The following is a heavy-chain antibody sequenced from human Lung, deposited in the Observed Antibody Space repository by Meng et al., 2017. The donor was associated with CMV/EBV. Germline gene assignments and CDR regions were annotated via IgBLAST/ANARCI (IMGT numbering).Heavy chain of an antibody. Sequence: SCSVSGGSNRSSSYYWGWIRQPPGKGLEWIGNIYDSGRADYSASLKSRVTISVDTSKKQFSLNLASLTVTDTAVYFCAATGNKYSYPDLDYWGQGIXVTVSS. CDR1: GGSNRSSSYY. D-gene: IGHD1/OR15-1a*01. V-gene: IGHV4-39*01. J-gene: IGHJ4*02. CDR2: IYDSGRA. CDR3: AATGNKYSYPDLDY.